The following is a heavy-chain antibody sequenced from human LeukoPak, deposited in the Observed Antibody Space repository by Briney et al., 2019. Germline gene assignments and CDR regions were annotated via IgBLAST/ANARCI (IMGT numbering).Heavy chain of an antibody. CDR3: AKVMWELLDFDY. CDR2: ISGSGGST. Sequence: GGTLRLSCAASGFTFSSYAMSWVRQAPGKGLEWVSAISGSGGSTYYADSVKGRFTISRDNSKNTLYLQMNSLRAEDTAVYYCAKVMWELLDFDYWGQGTPVTVSS. D-gene: IGHD1-26*01. V-gene: IGHV3-23*01. J-gene: IGHJ4*02. CDR1: GFTFSSYA.